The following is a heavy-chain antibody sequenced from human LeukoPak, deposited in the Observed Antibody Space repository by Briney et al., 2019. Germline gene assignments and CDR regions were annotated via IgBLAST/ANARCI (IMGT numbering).Heavy chain of an antibody. Sequence: PSETLSLTCTVSGGSISSSSYYWGWIRQPPGKGLEWIGSIYYSGSTYYNPSLKSRVTISVDTSKNQFSLKLSSVTAADPAVYYCARHLAYYYGSGSLTYYYYGMDVWGQGTTVTVSS. D-gene: IGHD3-10*01. CDR2: IYYSGST. V-gene: IGHV4-39*01. CDR3: ARHLAYYYGSGSLTYYYYGMDV. CDR1: GGSISSSSYY. J-gene: IGHJ6*02.